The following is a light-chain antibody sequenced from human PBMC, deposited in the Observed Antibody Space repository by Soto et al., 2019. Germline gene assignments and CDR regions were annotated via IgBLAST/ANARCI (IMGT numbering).Light chain of an antibody. CDR1: QSVSSSY. J-gene: IGKJ1*01. V-gene: IGKV3-20*01. CDR2: GAS. Sequence: EIVVTQSPGTLSLSPGERATLSCRASQSVSSSYLAWYQQKPGQAPRLLIYGASSRATAIPDRFSGSGSGTAFTLTISRLEPEDFAVYYRQQYGSSPWTFGQGTKVEIK. CDR3: QQYGSSPWT.